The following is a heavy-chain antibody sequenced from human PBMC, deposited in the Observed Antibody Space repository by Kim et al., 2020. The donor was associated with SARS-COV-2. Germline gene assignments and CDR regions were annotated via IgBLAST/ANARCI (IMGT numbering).Heavy chain of an antibody. CDR1: GFTFSSSA. Sequence: GGSLRLSCAASGFTFSSSAMSWVRQAPGKGLEWVSSIGPVGRVTYYPDSVKGRFTVSRDNSKNTLYLQMNSLRPEDTAVYYCTTAVYTPLYYFDSWGQGT. J-gene: IGHJ4*02. V-gene: IGHV3-23*01. D-gene: IGHD2-2*02. CDR2: IGPVGRVT. CDR3: TTAVYTPLYYFDS.